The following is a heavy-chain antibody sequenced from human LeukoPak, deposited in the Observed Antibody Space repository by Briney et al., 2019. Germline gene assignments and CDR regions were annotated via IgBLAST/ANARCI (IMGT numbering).Heavy chain of an antibody. V-gene: IGHV3-30-3*01. CDR1: GFTLSSYA. CDR2: ISYDGSNK. J-gene: IGHJ4*02. Sequence: PGRSLRLSCVASGFTLSSYAMHWVRQAPGKGLEWVAVISYDGSNKYYADSVKGRFTISRDNSKNTLYLQMNSLRAEDTAVYYCAREGDYYDNRQDYWGQGTLVTVSS. D-gene: IGHD3-22*01. CDR3: AREGDYYDNRQDY.